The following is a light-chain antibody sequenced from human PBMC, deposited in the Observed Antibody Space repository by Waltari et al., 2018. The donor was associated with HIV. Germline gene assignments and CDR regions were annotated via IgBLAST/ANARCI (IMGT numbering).Light chain of an antibody. CDR3: QQYVTSVPIP. J-gene: IGKJ5*01. CDR1: QSVSNNY. Sequence: EIVLTQSPATLSLSPGERATLSCGASQSVSNNYLAWYQQPPCLAPRLLIYDASSRATVIPDRFSGSGSGADFTLTIRRLSPEAFAVYYCQQYVTSVPIPFFQVTRLEIK. V-gene: IGKV3D-20*01. CDR2: DAS.